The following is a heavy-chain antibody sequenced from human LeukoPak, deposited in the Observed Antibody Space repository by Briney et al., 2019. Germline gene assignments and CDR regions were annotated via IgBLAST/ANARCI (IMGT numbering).Heavy chain of an antibody. J-gene: IGHJ6*02. CDR3: ASRQYDFWRRHQSKYYYYGMDV. Sequence: PSETLSLTCAVYGGSFSGYYWSWIRQPPGKGLEWIGETNHSGSTNYNPSLKSRVTISVDTSKNQFSLKLSSVTAADTAVYYCASRQYDFWRRHQSKYYYYGMDVWGQGTTVTVSS. V-gene: IGHV4-34*01. D-gene: IGHD3-3*01. CDR1: GGSFSGYY. CDR2: TNHSGST.